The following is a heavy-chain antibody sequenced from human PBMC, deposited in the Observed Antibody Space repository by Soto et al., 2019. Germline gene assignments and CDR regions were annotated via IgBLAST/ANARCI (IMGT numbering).Heavy chain of an antibody. CDR1: GYSFTSYW. J-gene: IGHJ4*02. Sequence: GESLKISCKGSGYSFTSYWISWLRQMPGKGLEWMGRIDPSDSYTNYSPSFQGHVTISADKSISTAYLQWSSLKASDTAMYYCAVGSSIAAAGTDYWGQGTLVTVS. V-gene: IGHV5-10-1*01. CDR3: AVGSSIAAAGTDY. CDR2: IDPSDSYT. D-gene: IGHD6-13*01.